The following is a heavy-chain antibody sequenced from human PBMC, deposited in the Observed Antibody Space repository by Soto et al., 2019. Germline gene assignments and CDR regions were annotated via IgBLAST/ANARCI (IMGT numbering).Heavy chain of an antibody. V-gene: IGHV3-23*01. J-gene: IGHJ4*02. Sequence: PGGSLRLSCAASGFTFSSFALSWVRQAPGKGLEWVSAISGGGDDTDYADSVKGRFTISRDNSKKTLHLHMNSLRVEDTAVYYCAGPGYSSQDYWGQGALVTVSS. CDR3: AGPGYSSQDY. CDR2: ISGGGDDT. D-gene: IGHD5-18*01. CDR1: GFTFSSFA.